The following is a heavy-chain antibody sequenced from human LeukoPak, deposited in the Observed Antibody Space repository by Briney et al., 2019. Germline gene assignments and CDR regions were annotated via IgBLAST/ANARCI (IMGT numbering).Heavy chain of an antibody. CDR3: ARGRNIEMTTMSGGSDY. J-gene: IGHJ4*02. D-gene: IGHD5-24*01. V-gene: IGHV1-2*02. Sequence: ASVSDSCQASGYTFTDYYMHWVRQAPGQGLEWMGWRNPNSGDTNYAQKFQGRVSMTRDSAISTAYMDLSDLRSDDTAVYSCARGRNIEMTTMSGGSDYWGQGTLVTVSS. CDR2: RNPNSGDT. CDR1: GYTFTDYY.